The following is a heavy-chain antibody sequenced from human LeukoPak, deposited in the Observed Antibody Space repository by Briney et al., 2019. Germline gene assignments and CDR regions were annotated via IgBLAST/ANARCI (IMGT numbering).Heavy chain of an antibody. J-gene: IGHJ4*02. D-gene: IGHD6-13*01. V-gene: IGHV4-34*01. CDR3: ARGWGIGAVGKIFDY. CDR1: GGSFSGYY. CDR2: INHSGST. Sequence: SETLSLTCTVYGGSFSGYYWSWIRQPPGKGLEWIGEINHSGSTNYNPSLKSRVTISVGTSKTQFSLKLSSVTAADTAVYYCARGWGIGAVGKIFDYWGQGTLATVSS.